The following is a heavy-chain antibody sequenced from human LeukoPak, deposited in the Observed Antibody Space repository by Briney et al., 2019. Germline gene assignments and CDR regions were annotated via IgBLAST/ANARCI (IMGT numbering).Heavy chain of an antibody. V-gene: IGHV3-73*01. Sequence: PGGSLKLPCAASGFTFSGSAMHWVRQASGKGLEWVGRIRSKANSYATAYAASVKGRFTISRDDSKNTAYLQMNSLKTEDTAVYYCTRQGRASSSGYYPYYYYGMDVWGQGTTVTVSS. CDR3: TRQGRASSSGYYPYYYYGMDV. D-gene: IGHD3-22*01. CDR1: GFTFSGSA. J-gene: IGHJ6*02. CDR2: IRSKANSYAT.